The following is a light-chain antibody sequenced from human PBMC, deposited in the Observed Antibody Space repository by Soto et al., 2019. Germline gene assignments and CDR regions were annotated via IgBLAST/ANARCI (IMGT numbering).Light chain of an antibody. Sequence: EIGLTQSPGTPSLSPGAGATLSCSASQSVSSNLAWYQQKPGQAPRLLIYGASTRASGIPDRFSGSGSGTDFTLTISRLEPEDSAVYYCQQYGSSTTWTFGQGTKVDIK. CDR1: QSVSSN. V-gene: IGKV3-20*01. CDR3: QQYGSSTTWT. J-gene: IGKJ1*01. CDR2: GAS.